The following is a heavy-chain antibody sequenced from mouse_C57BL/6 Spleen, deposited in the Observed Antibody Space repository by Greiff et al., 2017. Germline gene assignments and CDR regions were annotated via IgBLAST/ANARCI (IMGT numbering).Heavy chain of an antibody. V-gene: IGHV1-47*01. CDR1: GYTFTTYP. D-gene: IGHD5-1*01. J-gene: IGHJ2*01. CDR3: AISSTFFYYFDY. Sequence: QVQLQQSGAELVKPGASVKMSCKASGYTFTTYPIEWMKQNPGQSLEWIGNFHPYNDDTKYNEKFKGKATLTVEKSSNTVYLELSRLTSDDSAVYYCAISSTFFYYFDYWGQGTTLTVSS. CDR2: FHPYNDDT.